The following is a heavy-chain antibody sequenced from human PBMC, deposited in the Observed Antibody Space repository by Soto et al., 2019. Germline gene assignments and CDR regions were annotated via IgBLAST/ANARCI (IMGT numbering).Heavy chain of an antibody. CDR2: ISWNSGSI. D-gene: IGHD6-19*01. CDR3: AKDKGSSGWYLYDAFDI. CDR1: GFNFDDYA. V-gene: IGHV3-9*01. J-gene: IGHJ3*02. Sequence: PGGSLRLSCAAAGFNFDDYAMHWVRQAPGKGLEWVSGISWNSGSIGYADSVKGRFTISRDNAKNSLYLQMNSLRAEDTALYYCAKDKGSSGWYLYDAFDIWGQGTMVTVSS.